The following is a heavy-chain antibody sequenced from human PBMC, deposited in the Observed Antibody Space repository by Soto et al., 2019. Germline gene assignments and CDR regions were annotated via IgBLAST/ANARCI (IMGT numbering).Heavy chain of an antibody. CDR1: EFTVSNNY. Sequence: PGGSLRLSCAASEFTVSNNYMKWVRQAPGKGLEWVSVIHSGGSTYYADSVKGRFTISRDNSKNTLHLQMNSLRAADTAVYYCARSFGVAAAGPFDYWGQGTLVTVSS. D-gene: IGHD6-13*01. CDR3: ARSFGVAAAGPFDY. CDR2: IHSGGST. V-gene: IGHV3-66*01. J-gene: IGHJ4*02.